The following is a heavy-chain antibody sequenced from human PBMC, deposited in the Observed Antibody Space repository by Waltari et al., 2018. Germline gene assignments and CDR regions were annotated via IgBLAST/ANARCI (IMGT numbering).Heavy chain of an antibody. Sequence: LVQSGAEVKKPGASVRVSCKTSGYTFSAYDSHWVRQAPGQGLEWMGWINPRNGETKYTQTFHGRVTLTRDTSINTAYMELSSLIFDDTAVYYCAREGSHLTTVNDFWGQGTLVIVSS. J-gene: IGHJ4*02. CDR1: GYTFSAYD. V-gene: IGHV1-2*02. CDR2: INPRNGET. D-gene: IGHD4-4*01. CDR3: AREGSHLTTVNDF.